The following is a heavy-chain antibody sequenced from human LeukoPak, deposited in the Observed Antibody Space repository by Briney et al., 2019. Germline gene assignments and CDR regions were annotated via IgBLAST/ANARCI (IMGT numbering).Heavy chain of an antibody. V-gene: IGHV4-39*07. CDR3: ARDRPTGYGSGRNFDY. CDR2: IYYSGST. CDR1: GGSISSSSYY. J-gene: IGHJ4*02. D-gene: IGHD3-10*01. Sequence: SETLSLTCTVSGGSISSSSYYWGWIRQPPGKGLEWIGSIYYSGSTYYNPSLKSRVTISVDTSKNQFSLKLSSVNAADTAVYYCARDRPTGYGSGRNFDYWGQGTLVTVSS.